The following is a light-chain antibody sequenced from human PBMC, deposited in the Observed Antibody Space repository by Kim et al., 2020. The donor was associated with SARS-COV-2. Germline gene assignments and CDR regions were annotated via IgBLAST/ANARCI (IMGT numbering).Light chain of an antibody. CDR3: NSRDSNDKVV. J-gene: IGLJ2*01. CDR1: SLRSYY. V-gene: IGLV3-19*01. CDR2: GKN. Sequence: SSELTQDPAVSVALGQTVRITCQGDSLRSYYATWYQQKPGQAPIVVIYGKNNRPSGIPDRFSGSSSGNTASLTITGTQAGDEAVYYSNSRDSNDKVVFGG.